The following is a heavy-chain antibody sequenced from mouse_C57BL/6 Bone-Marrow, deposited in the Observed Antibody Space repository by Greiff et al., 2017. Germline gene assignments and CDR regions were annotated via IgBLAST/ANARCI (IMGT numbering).Heavy chain of an antibody. CDR2: SRNKANDYTT. J-gene: IGHJ1*03. V-gene: IGHV7-1*01. CDR1: GFTFSDFY. D-gene: IGHD2-3*01. CDR3: ARGYDGYSRWDFDV. Sequence: EVKLMESGGGLVQSGRSLRLSCATSGFTFSDFYMEWVRQAPGKGLEWIAASRNKANDYTTDYNASVKGRFIVSRDTSQSMLYLQMNALRAEDTAIYYCARGYDGYSRWDFDVWGTGTAVTVSS.